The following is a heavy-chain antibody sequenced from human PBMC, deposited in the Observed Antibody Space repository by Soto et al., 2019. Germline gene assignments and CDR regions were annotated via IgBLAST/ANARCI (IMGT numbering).Heavy chain of an antibody. D-gene: IGHD3-9*01. CDR3: ARSYDILTGYFS. CDR1: GGSFSGYY. Sequence: SETLSLTCAVYGGSFSGYYWSWIRQPPGKGLEWIGEINHSGSTNYNPSLKSRVTISVDTSKNQFSLKLSSVTAADTAVYYCARSYDILTGYFSWGKGTLVTVSS. V-gene: IGHV4-34*01. J-gene: IGHJ4*02. CDR2: INHSGST.